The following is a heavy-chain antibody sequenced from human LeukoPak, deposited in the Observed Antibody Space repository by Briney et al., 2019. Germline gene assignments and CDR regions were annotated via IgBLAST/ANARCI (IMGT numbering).Heavy chain of an antibody. CDR3: AALTMKYFDWLSGFDY. D-gene: IGHD3-9*01. V-gene: IGHV1-58*02. Sequence: SVKVSCKASGFTFTSSAMQWVRQARGQRLEWIGWIVVGSGNTNYAQKFQERVTITREMSTSTAYMELSSLRSEDTAVYSCAALTMKYFDWLSGFDYRGQGTLVTVSS. J-gene: IGHJ4*02. CDR2: IVVGSGNT. CDR1: GFTFTSSA.